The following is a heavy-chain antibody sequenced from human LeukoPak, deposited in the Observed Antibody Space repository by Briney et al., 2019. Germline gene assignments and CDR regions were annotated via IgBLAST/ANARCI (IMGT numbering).Heavy chain of an antibody. CDR2: ISAYNGNT. CDR3: ARADYDILTSFQH. CDR1: GYTFTGYY. V-gene: IGHV1-18*04. Sequence: ASVKVSCKASGYTFTGYYMHWVRQAPGQGLEWMGWISAYNGNTNYAQKLQGRVTMTTDTSTSTAYMELRSLRSDDTAVYYCARADYDILTSFQHWGQGTLVTVSS. J-gene: IGHJ1*01. D-gene: IGHD3-9*01.